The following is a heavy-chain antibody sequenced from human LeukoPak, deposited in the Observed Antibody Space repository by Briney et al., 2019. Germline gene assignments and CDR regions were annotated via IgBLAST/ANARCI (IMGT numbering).Heavy chain of an antibody. J-gene: IGHJ6*03. CDR2: IWYGGSNK. V-gene: IGHV3-33*01. Sequence: GGSLRLSCAASGFTFSSYGMHWVRQAPGKGLEWVAVIWYGGSNKYYADSVKGRFTISRDNSKNTLYLQMNSLRAEDTAVYYCARDLNSGSYYYMDVWGKGTTVTVFS. CDR3: ARDLNSGSYYYMDV. D-gene: IGHD1-26*01. CDR1: GFTFSSYG.